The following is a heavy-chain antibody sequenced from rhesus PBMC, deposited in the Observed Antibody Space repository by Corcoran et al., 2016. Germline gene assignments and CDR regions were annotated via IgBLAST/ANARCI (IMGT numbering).Heavy chain of an antibody. D-gene: IGHD5-24*01. CDR1: GFTSNDYW. J-gene: IGHJ4*01. V-gene: IGHV3-28*02. CDR3: ARDDGDS. Sequence: EVQLVESGGGLAKPGGSLRLSGVVSGFTSNDYWMCWVRQAPGEGLGWISSINNGGSSTYYADSVKGRFTISRENAKNTLYLQMDNLRPEDTAVYYCARDDGDSWGQGVLVTVSS. CDR2: INNGGSST.